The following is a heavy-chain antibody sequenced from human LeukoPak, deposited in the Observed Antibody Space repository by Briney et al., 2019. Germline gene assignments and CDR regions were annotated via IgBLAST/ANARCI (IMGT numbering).Heavy chain of an antibody. CDR2: IYTSGSA. D-gene: IGHD3-16*02. J-gene: IGHJ6*02. CDR1: GGSISSYY. CDR3: ARDPLDNYYYGMDV. Sequence: PSETLSLTCTVSGGSISSYYWSWIRQPAGKGLEWIGRIYTSGSANYNPSLKSRVTMSVDTSKNQFSLKLSSVTAADTAVYYCARDPLDNYYYGMDVWGQGTTVTVSS. V-gene: IGHV4-4*07.